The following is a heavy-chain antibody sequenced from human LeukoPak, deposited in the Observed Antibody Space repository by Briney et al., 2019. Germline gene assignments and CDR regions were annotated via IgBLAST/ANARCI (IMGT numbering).Heavy chain of an antibody. Sequence: GASVKVSCKASGYTFTSYGISWVRQAPGQGLEWMGWMNPNSGNTGYAQKFQGRVTITRITSISTAYMELSSLRSEDTALYYCARVTHDYGGPNFDYWGQGTLVTVSS. V-gene: IGHV1-8*03. J-gene: IGHJ4*02. CDR1: GYTFTSYG. CDR3: ARVTHDYGGPNFDY. CDR2: MNPNSGNT. D-gene: IGHD4-23*01.